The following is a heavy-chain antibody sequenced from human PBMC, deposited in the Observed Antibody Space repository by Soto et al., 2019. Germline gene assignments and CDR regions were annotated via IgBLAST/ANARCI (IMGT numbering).Heavy chain of an antibody. V-gene: IGHV4-30-4*01. D-gene: IGHD3-10*01. CDR2: IYYSGST. Sequence: SETLSLTCSVSGGSISSGDYYWNWIRQPPGKGLEWIGHIYYSGSTYYNSSLKSRVTISLDTSKNQFSLKLSSVTAADTAVYYCARRWGGVLDYWGQGTLVTVSS. J-gene: IGHJ4*02. CDR3: ARRWGGVLDY. CDR1: GGSISSGDYY.